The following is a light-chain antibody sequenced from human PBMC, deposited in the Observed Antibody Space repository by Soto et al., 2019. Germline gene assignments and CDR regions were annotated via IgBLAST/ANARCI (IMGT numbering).Light chain of an antibody. J-gene: IGKJ5*01. CDR3: QQYNNWPFIT. Sequence: EIVMTRSPATLSVSAVERSAVSCRASQSVSSNLAWYQQKPGQAPRLLIYGASTRATGIPARFSGSGSGTEFTLSISSLQSEDFAVYFCQQYNNWPFITFGQGTRLEIK. CDR1: QSVSSN. CDR2: GAS. V-gene: IGKV3-15*01.